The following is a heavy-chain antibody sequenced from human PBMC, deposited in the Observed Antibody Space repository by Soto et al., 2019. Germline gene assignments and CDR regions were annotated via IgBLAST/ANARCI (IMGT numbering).Heavy chain of an antibody. CDR3: TRPTISGAPGDDY. CDR1: GFIFSNHY. Sequence: GGSLRLSCAASGFIFSNHYLDWVRQAPGKGLEWVGRSRNKANSYTTSYAASVKGRFTILRDDSRTLLYLQMNSLTSEDTAVYYCTRPTISGAPGDDYWGRGTLVTVSS. V-gene: IGHV3-72*01. D-gene: IGHD1-26*01. J-gene: IGHJ4*02. CDR2: SRNKANSYTT.